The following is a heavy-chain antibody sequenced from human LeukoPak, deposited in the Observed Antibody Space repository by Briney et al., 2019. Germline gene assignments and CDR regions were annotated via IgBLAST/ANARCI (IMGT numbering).Heavy chain of an antibody. CDR2: IWYDGSNK. CDR3: ARGPTDSTGDYYYGMDV. D-gene: IGHD4-17*01. Sequence: GGSLRLSCAASGFTFSSYGMHWVRQAPGKGLEWVAVIWYDGSNKYYADSVKGRFTISRDNSKNTLYLQMGSLRAEDMAVYYCARGPTDSTGDYYYGMDVWGQGTTVTVSS. V-gene: IGHV3-33*01. J-gene: IGHJ6*02. CDR1: GFTFSSYG.